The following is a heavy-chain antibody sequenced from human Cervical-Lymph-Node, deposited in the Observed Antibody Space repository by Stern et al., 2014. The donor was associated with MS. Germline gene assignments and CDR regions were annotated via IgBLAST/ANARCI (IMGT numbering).Heavy chain of an antibody. J-gene: IGHJ4*02. D-gene: IGHD3-3*01. CDR2: INTHTGNP. Sequence: QLVQSGSELKKPGASVNVSCKASGYTFTNYAINWVRQAPGQGLQWMGWINTHTGNPTYAQGFTGRFVFSLDTSVSTAYLQISSLKTEDTAVYYCARGAFYDFWSGYCYWGQGTLVTVSS. V-gene: IGHV7-4-1*02. CDR3: ARGAFYDFWSGYCY. CDR1: GYTFTNYA.